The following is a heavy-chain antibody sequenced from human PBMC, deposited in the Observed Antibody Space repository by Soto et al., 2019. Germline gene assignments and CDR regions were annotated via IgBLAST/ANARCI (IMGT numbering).Heavy chain of an antibody. D-gene: IGHD3-10*01. CDR1: GYTFTSYD. J-gene: IGHJ5*02. V-gene: IGHV1-8*01. Sequence: QVQLVQSGAEVKKPGASVKVSCKASGYTFTSYDINWVRQATGQGLEWMGWMNPNSGNTGYAQKFQGRVTMTRNTSISTAYMELSSLRSEDTAVYYCARSYTAWYYYGSGSYYKESEFDPWGQGTLVTVSS. CDR2: MNPNSGNT. CDR3: ARSYTAWYYYGSGSYYKESEFDP.